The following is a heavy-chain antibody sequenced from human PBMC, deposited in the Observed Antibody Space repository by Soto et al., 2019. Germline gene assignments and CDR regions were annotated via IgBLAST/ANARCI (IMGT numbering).Heavy chain of an antibody. J-gene: IGHJ6*02. V-gene: IGHV1-69*01. CDR3: ARTSLTGTTYYYYGMDV. D-gene: IGHD1-20*01. Sequence: QVQLVQSGAEVKKPGSSVKVSCKASGGTFSSYAISWVRQAPGQGLEWLGGIIPIFGTANYAQKFQVRVTITADESTTKDDMVLNSLRSEDTAVYYCARTSLTGTTYYYYGMDVGGQGTTVTVSS. CDR2: IIPIFGTA. CDR1: GGTFSSYA.